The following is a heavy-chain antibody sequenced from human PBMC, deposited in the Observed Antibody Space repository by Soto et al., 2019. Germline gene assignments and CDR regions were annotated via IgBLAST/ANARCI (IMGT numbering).Heavy chain of an antibody. CDR3: AREGYGSGSYYNNWFDP. Sequence: ASVKVSCKASGYTFTSYYMHWVRQAPGQGHEWMGIINPSGGSTSYAQKFKGRVTMTRDTSTSTVYMELSSLRSEDTAVYYCAREGYGSGSYYNNWFDPWGQGTLVTVSS. CDR1: GYTFTSYY. J-gene: IGHJ5*02. V-gene: IGHV1-46*03. D-gene: IGHD3-10*01. CDR2: INPSGGST.